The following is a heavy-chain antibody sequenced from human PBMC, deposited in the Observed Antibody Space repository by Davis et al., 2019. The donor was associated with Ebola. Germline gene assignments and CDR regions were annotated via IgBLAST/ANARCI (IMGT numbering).Heavy chain of an antibody. D-gene: IGHD5-18*01. J-gene: IGHJ6*02. CDR1: GFSFDEYA. Sequence: PGGSLRLSCAASGFSFDEYAMHWVRQVPGKGLEWVSGISWSSDNIGYADSVKGRFTISRDNAKNSLYLQMNSLRAEDTAVYYCARDIVDAAICGMDVWGQGTTVSVSS. CDR2: ISWSSDNI. V-gene: IGHV3-9*01. CDR3: ARDIVDAAICGMDV.